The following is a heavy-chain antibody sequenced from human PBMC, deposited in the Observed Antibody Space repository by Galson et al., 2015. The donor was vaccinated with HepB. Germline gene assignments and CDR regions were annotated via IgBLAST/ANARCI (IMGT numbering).Heavy chain of an antibody. V-gene: IGHV3-23*01. CDR1: GFTFSNYA. Sequence: SLRLSCAASGFTFSNYAMDWVRQAPGKGLEWVSAISSSGGSTYYADSVKGRFTISRDNSKNTLYLQMNSLRAEDTAVYYCAKDACSGGTCYWDYWGQGTLVTVSS. D-gene: IGHD2-15*01. J-gene: IGHJ4*02. CDR3: AKDACSGGTCYWDY. CDR2: ISSSGGST.